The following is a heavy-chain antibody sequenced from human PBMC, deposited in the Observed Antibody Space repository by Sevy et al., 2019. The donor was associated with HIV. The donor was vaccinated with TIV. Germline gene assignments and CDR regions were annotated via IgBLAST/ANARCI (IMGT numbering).Heavy chain of an antibody. CDR3: ARVSDIVVVVAATYFDY. D-gene: IGHD2-15*01. CDR2: ISAYNGNT. J-gene: IGHJ4*02. CDR1: GYTFTSYG. Sequence: ASVKVSCKASGYTFTSYGISWVRQAPGQGLEWMGWISAYNGNTNYAQKLQGRVTMTTDTSTSTAYMELRSLRSDDTAMYYCARVSDIVVVVAATYFDYWGQGTLVTVSS. V-gene: IGHV1-18*01.